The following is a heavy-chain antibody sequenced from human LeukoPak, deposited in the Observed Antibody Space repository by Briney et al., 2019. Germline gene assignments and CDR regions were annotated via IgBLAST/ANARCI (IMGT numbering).Heavy chain of an antibody. V-gene: IGHV1-69*06. CDR1: GGTFSSYA. D-gene: IGHD3-3*01. CDR3: AREDYDFWSGYDQPLYYMDV. Sequence: ASVKVSCKASGGTFSSYAISWVRQAPGQGLEWMGGIIPIFGTANYAQKFQGRVTITADKSTSTAYMELSSLRSEDTAVYYCAREDYDFWSGYDQPLYYMDVWGKGTTVTVSS. CDR2: IIPIFGTA. J-gene: IGHJ6*03.